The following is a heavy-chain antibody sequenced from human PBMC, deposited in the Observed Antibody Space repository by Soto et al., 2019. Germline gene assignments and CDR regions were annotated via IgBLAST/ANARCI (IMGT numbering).Heavy chain of an antibody. D-gene: IGHD1-1*01. CDR2: TSYDGSRE. Sequence: PGGSLRLSCVASGFSFSGFAMQWVRQAPGKGLEWVAVTSYDGSREKYADSVKGRFTISRDNSKNTMYLQMNSLRAEDTAVYYCVRDPSSVTTRRLDYWGQGTLVTVSS. CDR1: GFSFSGFA. J-gene: IGHJ4*02. V-gene: IGHV3-30-3*01. CDR3: VRDPSSVTTRRLDY.